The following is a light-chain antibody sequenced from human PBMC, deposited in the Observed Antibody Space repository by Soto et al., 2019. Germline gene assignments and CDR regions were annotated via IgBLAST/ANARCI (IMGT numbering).Light chain of an antibody. J-gene: IGKJ3*01. CDR1: QSVSSN. V-gene: IGKV3-15*01. CDR2: GAS. Sequence: EMIMTQSPATLSVSPGERATLSCRASQSVSSNLAWYQQRPRRAPRLLIYGASTRATGIPARFSGSGSGTEFTLTISSLQSEDFAIYYCQQYNKWPLFTFGPGTRVDF. CDR3: QQYNKWPLFT.